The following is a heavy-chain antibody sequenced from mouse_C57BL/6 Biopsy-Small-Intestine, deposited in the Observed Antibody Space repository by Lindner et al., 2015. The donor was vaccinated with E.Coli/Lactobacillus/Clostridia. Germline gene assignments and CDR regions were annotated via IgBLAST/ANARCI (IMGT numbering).Heavy chain of an antibody. Sequence: VQLQESGPELVKPGASVKISCKASGYTFTDYYINWVKQRPGQGLEWIGWIYPGSGDTKYNEKFKVKATLTVGTSSNTAYMQLSSLTSEDSAVYYCARKRLLYYGDPWFAYWGQGTLVTVSA. CDR1: GYTFTDYY. V-gene: IGHV1-84*01. J-gene: IGHJ3*01. CDR3: ARKRLLYYGDPWFAY. D-gene: IGHD2-13*01. CDR2: IYPGSGDT.